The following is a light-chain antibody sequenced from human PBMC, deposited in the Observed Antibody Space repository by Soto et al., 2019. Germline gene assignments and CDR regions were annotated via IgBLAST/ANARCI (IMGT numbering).Light chain of an antibody. CDR2: AAS. V-gene: IGKV1-27*01. Sequence: DIQMTQSPSSLSASVGDRVTITCRASQGISNYLAWYQQKPGKVPRHLIYAASTLQSGVPSRFSGSGSGADFTLTISSLPPEDVATYYCQKYDSVPWTFGQGTKVEIK. CDR3: QKYDSVPWT. CDR1: QGISNY. J-gene: IGKJ1*01.